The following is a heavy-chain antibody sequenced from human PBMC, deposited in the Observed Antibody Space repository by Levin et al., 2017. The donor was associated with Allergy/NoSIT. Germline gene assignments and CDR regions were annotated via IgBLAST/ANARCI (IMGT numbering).Heavy chain of an antibody. V-gene: IGHV1-8*01. CDR2: MNPNTGNT. CDR1: GYTFTSYE. Sequence: ASVKVSCKASGYTFTSYEIKWVRQATGQGLEWMGWMNPNTGNTRFAQKFQGRVTMTSDTSISTAYMDLSSLRSEDTAVYYCARAPTYSTSWYFFDNWGQGTLVTVSS. J-gene: IGHJ4*02. D-gene: IGHD6-13*01. CDR3: ARAPTYSTSWYFFDN.